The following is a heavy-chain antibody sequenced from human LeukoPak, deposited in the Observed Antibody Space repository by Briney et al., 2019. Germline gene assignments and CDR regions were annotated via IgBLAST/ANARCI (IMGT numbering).Heavy chain of an antibody. Sequence: SQTLSLTFAISGDSLSNNNVAWKWIRQSPARGVEWLGSTYYWSKWNTDDAVSVKSRITINSDTSKNQFSLQLNSVTPEDTAVYYCARGCYSSFDYWDQGTLVTVSS. D-gene: IGHD5-18*01. CDR1: GDSLSNNNVA. CDR3: ARGCYSSFDY. V-gene: IGHV6-1*01. J-gene: IGHJ4*02. CDR2: TYYWSKWNT.